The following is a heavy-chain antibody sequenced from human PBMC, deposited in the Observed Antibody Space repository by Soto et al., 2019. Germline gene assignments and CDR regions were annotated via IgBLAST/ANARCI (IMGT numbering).Heavy chain of an antibody. CDR1: GGSISSSYYY. CDR3: ARWVGVSLDYFDS. Sequence: SETLSLTCTVSGGSISSSYYYWGWIRQPPGKRLEWIVSFYYSGSTYYYTSLKSRVTISGVTSENQISLKLSSVTAADMAVYFCARWVGVSLDYFDSWGQGTPVTVSS. J-gene: IGHJ4*02. V-gene: IGHV4-39*01. D-gene: IGHD6-6*01. CDR2: FYYSGST.